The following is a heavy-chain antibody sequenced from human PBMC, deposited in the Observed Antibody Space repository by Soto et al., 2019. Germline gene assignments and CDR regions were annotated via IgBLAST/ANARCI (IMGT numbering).Heavy chain of an antibody. V-gene: IGHV1-46*01. J-gene: IGHJ6*02. Sequence: ASVKVSCKASGYTFTSYYIHWVRQAPGQGLEWMGIFNPTGDTASYAQKLQGRVTMTRDTSTGTAYMELGSLRSEDTAVYYCARGGRIVATAIRYYYYHAMDVRGQGTTVTVSS. D-gene: IGHD5-18*01. CDR2: FNPTGDTA. CDR1: GYTFTSYY. CDR3: ARGGRIVATAIRYYYYHAMDV.